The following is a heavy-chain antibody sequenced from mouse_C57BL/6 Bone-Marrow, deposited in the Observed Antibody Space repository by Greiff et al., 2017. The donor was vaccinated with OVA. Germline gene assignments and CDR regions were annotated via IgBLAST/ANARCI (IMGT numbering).Heavy chain of an antibody. CDR3: ARNRYGSSHQAWFAY. V-gene: IGHV2-2*01. CDR1: GFSLTSYG. J-gene: IGHJ3*01. Sequence: VKLMESGPGLVQPSQSLSITCTVSGFSLTSYGVHWVRQSPGKGLEWLGVIWSGGSTDYNAAFISRLSISKDNSKSQVFFKMNSLQADDTAIYYCARNRYGSSHQAWFAYWGQGTLVTVSA. D-gene: IGHD1-1*01. CDR2: IWSGGST.